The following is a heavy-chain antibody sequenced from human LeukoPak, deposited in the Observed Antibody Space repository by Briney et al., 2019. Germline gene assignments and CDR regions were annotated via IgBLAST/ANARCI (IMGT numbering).Heavy chain of an antibody. D-gene: IGHD6-13*01. CDR2: IYYSGST. V-gene: IGHV4-39*01. J-gene: IGHJ4*02. Sequence: SETLSLTCTVSGGSISSSSYYWGWIRQPPGKGLEWIGSIYYSGSTYYNPSLKSRVTISVDTSKNQFSLKLSSVTAADTAVYYCASLSPFSSSWYFDYWDQGTLVTVSS. CDR3: ASLSPFSSSWYFDY. CDR1: GGSISSSSYY.